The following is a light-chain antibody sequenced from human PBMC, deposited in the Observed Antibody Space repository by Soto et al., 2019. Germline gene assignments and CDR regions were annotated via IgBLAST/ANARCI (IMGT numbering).Light chain of an antibody. Sequence: IQLTKYPSSLSASLGDRFTITCRASQGIAHYLAWYQQKPGKAPNLLIYTASTLQSGVPSRFSGSGSGTDFTLTISSLEPEDFAVYYCQQRSTWPMSTFSQGTRLEI. CDR2: TAS. V-gene: IGKV1-9*01. CDR1: QGIAHY. J-gene: IGKJ5*01. CDR3: QQRSTWPMST.